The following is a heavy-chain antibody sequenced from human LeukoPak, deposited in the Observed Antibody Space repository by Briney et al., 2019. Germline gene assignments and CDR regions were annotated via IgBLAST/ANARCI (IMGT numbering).Heavy chain of an antibody. V-gene: IGHV1-69*05. CDR2: IIPIFGTA. CDR3: ARAPGGVPDDAFDI. Sequence: ASVKVSCKASGGTFSSYAISWVRQAPGQGLEWMGRIIPIFGTANYAQKFQGRVTITTDESTSTAYMELSSLRSEDTAVYYCARAPGGVPDDAFDIWGQGTMVTASS. J-gene: IGHJ3*02. CDR1: GGTFSSYA. D-gene: IGHD3-16*01.